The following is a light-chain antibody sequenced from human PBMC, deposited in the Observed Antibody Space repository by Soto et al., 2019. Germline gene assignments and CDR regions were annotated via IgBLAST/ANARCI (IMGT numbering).Light chain of an antibody. CDR2: DAS. J-gene: IGKJ5*01. CDR3: QQLDSYPIT. V-gene: IGKV1-9*01. Sequence: DIQLTQSPSFLSASVGDRVTITCRASQGISSYLAWYHQKPGKAPKLLIYDASTLQSGVPSRFSGSGSATEFSLTIISLQPEDFATYYCQQLDSYPITFGQGTRLDIK. CDR1: QGISSY.